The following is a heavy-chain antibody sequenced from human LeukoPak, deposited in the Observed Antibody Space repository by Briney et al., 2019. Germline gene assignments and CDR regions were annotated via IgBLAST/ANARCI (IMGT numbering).Heavy chain of an antibody. CDR3: ARRGGTPFYDY. V-gene: IGHV5-51*01. CDR1: GYYFTDYW. D-gene: IGHD1-14*01. J-gene: IGHJ4*02. Sequence: GESLKISCKTSGYYFTDYWIGWVRQKPGKGLEWMGISPSFQGQVTFSADRSKDTAYLRWSSLKASDTAMYYCARRGGTPFYDYWGQGTLVTDSP.